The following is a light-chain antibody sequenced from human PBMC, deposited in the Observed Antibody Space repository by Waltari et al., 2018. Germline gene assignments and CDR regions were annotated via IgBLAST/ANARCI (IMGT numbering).Light chain of an antibody. CDR2: AAS. V-gene: IGKV1-NL1*01. CDR3: QLYYGDSLT. CDR1: QGISNS. J-gene: IGKJ4*01. Sequence: DIQMTQSPSSLSASVGDTVTITCRASQGISNSLAWSQQKPGEAPKLLLSAASRLESGVPSRFSGSGSGTDYTRTISRLQPEDLATYFCQLYYGDSLTFGGGTKVEIK.